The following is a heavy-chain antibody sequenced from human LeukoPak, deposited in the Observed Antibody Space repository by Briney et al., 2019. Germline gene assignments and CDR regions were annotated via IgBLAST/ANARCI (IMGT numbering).Heavy chain of an antibody. V-gene: IGHV4-39*01. CDR1: GGSISSYY. J-gene: IGHJ4*02. Sequence: SETLSLTCTVSGGSISSYYWGWIRQPPGKGLEWIASIYYGGNTYYKPSLKSRVTISVDTSKNQFSLKLSSVTAADTAVYYCTRGTYFYDSSGYYFDYWGQGTLVTVSS. CDR2: IYYGGNT. CDR3: TRGTYFYDSSGYYFDY. D-gene: IGHD3-22*01.